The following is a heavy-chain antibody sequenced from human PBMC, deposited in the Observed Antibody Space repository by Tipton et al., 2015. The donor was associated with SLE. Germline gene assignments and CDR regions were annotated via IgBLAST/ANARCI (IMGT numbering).Heavy chain of an antibody. CDR1: GDSMNSDTW. CDR3: ARVDSGGGDYLLDY. CDR2: IFHSGYT. V-gene: IGHV4-4*02. J-gene: IGHJ4*02. Sequence: TLSLTCAVSGDSMNSDTWWSWVRQPPGKGLEWIGEIFHSGYTSYHPSLRSRVTISVDTSKNQFSLKLSSVTAADTAVYYCARVDSGGGDYLLDYWGQGTLVTVSS. D-gene: IGHD4-17*01.